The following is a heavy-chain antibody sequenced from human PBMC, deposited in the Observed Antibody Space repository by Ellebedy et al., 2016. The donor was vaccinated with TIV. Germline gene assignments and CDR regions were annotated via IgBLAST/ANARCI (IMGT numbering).Heavy chain of an antibody. CDR2: ISGSGGST. J-gene: IGHJ4*02. D-gene: IGHD2-15*01. V-gene: IGHV3-23*01. CDR3: ARDGVARRRKYYFDY. Sequence: GESLKISCAASGFTFSSYAMSWVRQAPGKGLEWVSAISGSGGSTYYADSVKGRFTISRDNSKNTLYLQMNSLRAEDTAVYYCARDGVARRRKYYFDYWGQGTLVTVSS. CDR1: GFTFSSYA.